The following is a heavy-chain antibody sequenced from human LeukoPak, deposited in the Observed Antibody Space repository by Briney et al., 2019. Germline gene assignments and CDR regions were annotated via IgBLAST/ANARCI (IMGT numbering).Heavy chain of an antibody. CDR2: IHYSGYT. V-gene: IGHV4-59*01. Sequence: PSETLSLTCTVSGGSINNYYWSWIRQPPGKGLEWIAYIHYSGYTAYNPSLKSRVTMSLDTSKSQFSLKLSSVTAADTAVYYCVGEPPGSACFDYWGRGTLVTVSS. CDR1: GGSINNYY. J-gene: IGHJ4*02. CDR3: VGEPPGSACFDY.